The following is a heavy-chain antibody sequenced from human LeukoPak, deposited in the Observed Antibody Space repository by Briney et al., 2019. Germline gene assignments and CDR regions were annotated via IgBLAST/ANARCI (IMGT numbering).Heavy chain of an antibody. V-gene: IGHV4-39*07. CDR2: IYYSGST. Sequence: SETLSLTCTVTGGSISSSSYYWGWIRQPPGTGLEWIGSIYYSGSTYYNPSLKSRVTISVDTSKNQFSLKLSSVTAADTAVYYCARDSGKYCSSTSCPCDYWGQGTLVTVSS. J-gene: IGHJ4*02. CDR1: GGSISSSSYY. CDR3: ARDSGKYCSSTSCPCDY. D-gene: IGHD2-2*01.